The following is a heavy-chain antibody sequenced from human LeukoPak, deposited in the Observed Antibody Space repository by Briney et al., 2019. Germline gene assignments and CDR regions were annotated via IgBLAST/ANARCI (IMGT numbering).Heavy chain of an antibody. CDR1: GFTFSNHW. J-gene: IGHJ4*02. V-gene: IGHV3-7*01. CDR2: IKKDGSEK. CDR3: ARGPPYGSRSDYLDY. Sequence: GGSLRLSCAASGFTFSNHWMSWVRQAPGKGLEWVADIKKDGSEKNQVDSVTISRDNAKNSLYLQMNSLRAEDTAVYYCARGPPYGSRSDYLDYWGQGTLVTVSS. D-gene: IGHD3-10*01.